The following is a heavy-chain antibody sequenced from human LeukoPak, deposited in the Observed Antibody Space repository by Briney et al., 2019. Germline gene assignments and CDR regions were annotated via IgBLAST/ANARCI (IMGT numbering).Heavy chain of an antibody. Sequence: GGSLRLSCAASRFTFGSYWMAWVRQAPGTGLEWVANIKQDGGEKHYVDSVQGRFTISRDNAKNSLYLQMNSLRAEDTAVYYCARGRPPHDYGTLFDYWGQGTLVTVSS. CDR3: ARGRPPHDYGTLFDY. D-gene: IGHD4-17*01. J-gene: IGHJ4*02. CDR1: RFTFGSYW. V-gene: IGHV3-7*05. CDR2: IKQDGGEK.